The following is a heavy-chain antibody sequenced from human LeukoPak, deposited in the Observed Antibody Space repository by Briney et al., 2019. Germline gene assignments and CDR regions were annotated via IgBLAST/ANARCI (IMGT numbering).Heavy chain of an antibody. D-gene: IGHD1-1*01. J-gene: IGHJ6*02. CDR3: ARGSNDAMDV. CDR1: GFPFSSSA. CDR2: ISSSSSTI. V-gene: IGHV3-48*02. Sequence: PGGSLRLSCAASGFPFSSSAMNWVRQAPGKGLDWVSFISSSSSTIYYADSVNGRFTISRDNAKNSLYLQLKSLRDEDTAIYYCARGSNDAMDVWGQGTTVTVSS.